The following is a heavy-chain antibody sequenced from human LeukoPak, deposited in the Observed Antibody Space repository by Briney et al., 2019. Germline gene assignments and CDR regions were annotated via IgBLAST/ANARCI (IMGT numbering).Heavy chain of an antibody. J-gene: IGHJ3*02. V-gene: IGHV1-2*02. D-gene: IGHD3-16*01. CDR1: GYTFTGYY. CDR3: ARGPSLGAHDAFDI. Sequence: GASVKVSCKASGYTFTGYYMHWVRQAPGQGLEWMGWINPNSGGTNYAQKFQGRVTMTRDTSISTAYMELSRLRSDDTAVYYCARGPSLGAHDAFDIWSQGTMVTVSS. CDR2: INPNSGGT.